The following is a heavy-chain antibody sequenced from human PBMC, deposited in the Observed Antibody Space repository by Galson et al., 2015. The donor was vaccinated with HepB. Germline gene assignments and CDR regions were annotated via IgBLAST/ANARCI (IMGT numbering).Heavy chain of an antibody. D-gene: IGHD2-2*02. Sequence: SVKVSCKASGGTFSSYAISWVRQAPGQGLEWMGGIIPIFGTANSAQKFQGRVTITADESTSTAYMELSSLRSEDTAVYYCARGRPYCSSTSCYIYYYGMDVWGQGTTVTVSS. CDR1: GGTFSSYA. J-gene: IGHJ6*02. CDR2: IIPIFGTA. V-gene: IGHV1-69*13. CDR3: ARGRPYCSSTSCYIYYYGMDV.